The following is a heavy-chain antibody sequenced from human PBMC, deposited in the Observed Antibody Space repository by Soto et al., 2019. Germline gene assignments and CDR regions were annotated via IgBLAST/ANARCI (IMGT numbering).Heavy chain of an antibody. CDR3: ARVNTVTTKFDY. J-gene: IGHJ4*02. CDR2: IYYSGST. V-gene: IGHV4-59*01. CDR1: GGSISSYY. D-gene: IGHD4-17*01. Sequence: SETLSLTCTVSGGSISSYYWSWIRQPPGKGLEWIGYIYYSGSTNYNPSLKSRVTISVDTSKNQFSLKLSSVTAADTAVYYCARVNTVTTKFDYWGQGTLVTVSS.